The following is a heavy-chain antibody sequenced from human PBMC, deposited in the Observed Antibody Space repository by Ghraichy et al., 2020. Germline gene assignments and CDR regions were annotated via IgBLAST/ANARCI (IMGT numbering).Heavy chain of an antibody. Sequence: LSLTCAASGFTFSSYWMSWVRQAPGKGLEWVANIKQDGSEKYYVDSVKGRFTISRDNAKNSLYLQMNSLRAEDTAVYYCARDEHIVVVTDAFDIWGQGTMVTVSS. CDR1: GFTFSSYW. J-gene: IGHJ3*02. CDR3: ARDEHIVVVTDAFDI. D-gene: IGHD2-21*02. CDR2: IKQDGSEK. V-gene: IGHV3-7*01.